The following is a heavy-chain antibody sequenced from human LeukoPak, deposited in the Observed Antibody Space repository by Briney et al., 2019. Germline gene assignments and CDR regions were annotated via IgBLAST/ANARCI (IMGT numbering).Heavy chain of an antibody. D-gene: IGHD4-11*01. CDR1: GDSVSSNSGA. CDR2: TYYKSRWYT. V-gene: IGHV6-1*01. Sequence: SQTLSLTCAISGDSVSSNSGALNWIRQSPSRGLEWLGRTYYKSRWYTDYAVSVKSRITISPDTSKNQFSLHLNSVTPEDTAVYYCARVSQYYFHYWGQGTLVTVSS. J-gene: IGHJ4*02. CDR3: ARVSQYYFHY.